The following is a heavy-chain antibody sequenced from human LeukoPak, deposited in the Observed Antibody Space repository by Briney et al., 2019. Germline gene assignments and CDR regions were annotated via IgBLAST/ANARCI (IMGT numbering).Heavy chain of an antibody. Sequence: GGSLRLSCAASGFSFSAYGMHWVRQAPGKGLEWVSSISRSSGRIYYADSVKGRFTISRDNARNTLSLQMNSLRAEDTAVYYCARDEIAVAGLYDYWGQGTLVTVSS. J-gene: IGHJ4*02. CDR2: ISRSSGRI. D-gene: IGHD6-19*01. CDR3: ARDEIAVAGLYDY. V-gene: IGHV3-21*06. CDR1: GFSFSAYG.